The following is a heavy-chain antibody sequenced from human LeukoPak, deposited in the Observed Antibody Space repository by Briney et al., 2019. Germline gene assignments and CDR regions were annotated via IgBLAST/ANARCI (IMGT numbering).Heavy chain of an antibody. J-gene: IGHJ6*03. D-gene: IGHD1-7*01. Sequence: PSETLSLTCTVSGGSISSYYWSWIRQPAGKGLEWIGRIYTSGSTNYNPSLKSRVTMSVDTSKNQFSLKLSSVPAADPDVYYCARGELALPYYYYMDVWGKGTTVTVSS. CDR2: IYTSGST. CDR1: GGSISSYY. CDR3: ARGELALPYYYYMDV. V-gene: IGHV4-4*07.